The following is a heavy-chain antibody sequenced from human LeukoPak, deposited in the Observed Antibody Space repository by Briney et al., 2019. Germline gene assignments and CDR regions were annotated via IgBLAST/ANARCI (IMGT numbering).Heavy chain of an antibody. CDR3: ARDLYDYGSY. V-gene: IGHV3-23*01. J-gene: IGHJ4*02. CDR2: ISGSGGST. D-gene: IGHD4/OR15-4a*01. Sequence: GGSLRLSCAASGFTFSSYAMSWVRQAPGKGLEWVSDISGSGGSTYYADSVKGRFTISRDNSKNTLYLQMNSLRTEDTAVYYCARDLYDYGSYWGQGTLVTVSS. CDR1: GFTFSSYA.